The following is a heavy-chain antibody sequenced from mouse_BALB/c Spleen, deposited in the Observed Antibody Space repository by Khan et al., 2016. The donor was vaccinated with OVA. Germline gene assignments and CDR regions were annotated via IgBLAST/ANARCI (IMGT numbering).Heavy chain of an antibody. D-gene: IGHD1-1*01. CDR2: INYSGST. CDR1: GYSITSDYA. V-gene: IGHV3-2*02. J-gene: IGHJ1*01. CDR3: PYGSSYWYFDV. Sequence: EVQLVESGPGLVKPSQSLSLTCTVTGYSITSDYAWNWIRQFPGNKLEWMGYINYSGSTSYIPSLKSRISITRDTSKNQFFLQLNSVTTEDTATNYWPYGSSYWYFDVWGAGTTVTVSS.